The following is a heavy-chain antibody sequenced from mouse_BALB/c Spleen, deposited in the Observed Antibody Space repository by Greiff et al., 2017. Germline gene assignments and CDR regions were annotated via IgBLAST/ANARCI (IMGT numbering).Heavy chain of an antibody. CDR1: GYSFTGYT. D-gene: IGHD2-4*01. Sequence: VQLKESGPELVKPGASMKISCKASGYSFTGYTMNWVKQSHGKNLEWIGLINPYNGGTSYNQKFKGKATLTVDKSSSTAYMELLSLTSEDSAVYYCARPFYYDYDLFAYWGQGTLVTVSA. V-gene: IGHV1-18*01. CDR2: INPYNGGT. J-gene: IGHJ3*01. CDR3: ARPFYYDYDLFAY.